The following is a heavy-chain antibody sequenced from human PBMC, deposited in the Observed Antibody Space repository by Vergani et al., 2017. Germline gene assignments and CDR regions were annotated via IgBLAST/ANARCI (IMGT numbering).Heavy chain of an antibody. CDR1: GVTFSSYS. J-gene: IGHJ4*02. Sequence: EVQLVESGGGLVKPGGSLRLSCAASGVTFSSYSMNWVRPAPGKGLEWVSSISSSSSYIYYAASVKDRCTISRDNAKNSLYLQINSLRAEDTAVYYCARDLERGRWLGHADTFDYWGQGTLITVSS. CDR2: ISSSSSYI. V-gene: IGHV3-21*01. CDR3: ARDLERGRWLGHADTFDY. D-gene: IGHD1-1*01.